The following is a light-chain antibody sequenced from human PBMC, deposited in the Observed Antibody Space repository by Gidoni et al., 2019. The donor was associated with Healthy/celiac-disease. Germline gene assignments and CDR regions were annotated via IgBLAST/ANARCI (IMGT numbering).Light chain of an antibody. Sequence: DIQMTQSPSSLSASVGDRVTITCQASQDIRNYLNLYQQKPGKAPKLLIYDASNLETGVPSRFSGSGSGTDFTFTISSLQPEDIATYYCQQYDNRPPLTFGGGTKVEIK. CDR3: QQYDNRPPLT. CDR1: QDIRNY. J-gene: IGKJ4*01. CDR2: DAS. V-gene: IGKV1-33*01.